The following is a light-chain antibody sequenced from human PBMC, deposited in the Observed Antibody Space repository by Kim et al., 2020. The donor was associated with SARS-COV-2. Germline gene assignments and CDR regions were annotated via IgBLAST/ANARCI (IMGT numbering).Light chain of an antibody. CDR3: SSHTTSSTYV. V-gene: IGLV2-14*03. Sequence: SITISGIGTSSAFGYYNSVSWYQQHPGNAPKLIMYDVSERASGVSNRFSGSQSGNTASLTISGLRAEDEADYYCSSHTTSSTYVFGSGTKVTVL. CDR2: DVS. CDR1: SSAFGYYNS. J-gene: IGLJ1*01.